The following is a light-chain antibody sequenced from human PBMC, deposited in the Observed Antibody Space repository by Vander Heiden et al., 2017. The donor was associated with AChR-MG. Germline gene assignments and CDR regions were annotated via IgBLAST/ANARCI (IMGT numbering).Light chain of an antibody. V-gene: IGKV4-1*01. CDR2: GAS. Sequence: IVMTQPPHSLAVSLGETATITCKSSQSVLYSSNNKNYLAWYQQKPGQPPKLLIYGASTRESGVPDRFSGSGSGTDFTLTISSLQAEDVAVYYCQQYYSTPYTFGQGTKLEIK. J-gene: IGKJ2*01. CDR3: QQYYSTPYT. CDR1: QSVLYSSNNKNY.